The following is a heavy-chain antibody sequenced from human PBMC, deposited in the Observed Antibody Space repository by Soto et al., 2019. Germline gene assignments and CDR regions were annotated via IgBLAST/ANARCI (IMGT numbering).Heavy chain of an antibody. D-gene: IGHD6-13*01. CDR3: AKGTTAGYYYGMDV. J-gene: IGHJ6*02. V-gene: IGHV3-9*01. Sequence: ESGGGLVQPGRSLRLSCAASGFTFDDYAMHWVRQAPGKGLEWVSGISWNSGSIGYADSVKGRFTISRDNAKNSLYLQMNSLRAEDTALYYCAKGTTAGYYYGMDVWGQGTTVTVSS. CDR2: ISWNSGSI. CDR1: GFTFDDYA.